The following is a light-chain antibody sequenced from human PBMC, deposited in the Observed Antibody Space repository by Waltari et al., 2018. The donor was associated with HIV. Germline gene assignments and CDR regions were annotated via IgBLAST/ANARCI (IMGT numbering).Light chain of an antibody. CDR1: NIARKS. CDR2: FNS. J-gene: IGLJ3*02. CDR3: QVWDSTNHHVV. V-gene: IGLV3-21*04. Sequence: SYVLTQPPSLSVAPGAAATTSSGGWNIARKSLHWSMQHPGQAPVFGIRFNSDRPSGIPDRFSGSTSGNTATLTISRVEVRDEADYYCQVWDSTNHHVVFGGGTELTVL.